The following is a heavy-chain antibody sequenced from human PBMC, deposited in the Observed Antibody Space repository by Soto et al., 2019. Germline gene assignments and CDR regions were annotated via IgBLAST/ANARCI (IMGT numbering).Heavy chain of an antibody. V-gene: IGHV4-59*01. CDR1: GASIRSTY. J-gene: IGHJ4*02. CDR3: ARTPFSLPLGTVLHYSAS. Sequence: QVQLQESGPGLVKPSETLSLTCTVSGASIRSTYWSWIRQSPGKGLEWIGYIYYSGTPNYNPSLTNRVTISLDTSKNQLSLNLTSVPAADTAVYYCARTPFSLPLGTVLHYSASWGQGALVTVSS. D-gene: IGHD7-27*01. CDR2: IYYSGTP.